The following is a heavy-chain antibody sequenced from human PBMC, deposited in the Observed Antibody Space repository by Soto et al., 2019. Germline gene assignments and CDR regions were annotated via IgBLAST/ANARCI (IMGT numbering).Heavy chain of an antibody. CDR3: AKDSSSSGSYFAYYYYHGMDV. J-gene: IGHJ6*02. D-gene: IGHD3-10*01. Sequence: PGGSLRLSCAASGFTFSSYGMHWVRQAPGKGLEWVAVISYDGSNKYYADSVKGRFTISRDNSKNTLYLQMNSLRAEDTAVYYCAKDSSSSGSYFAYYYYHGMDVWGQGTTVTVSS. CDR1: GFTFSSYG. CDR2: ISYDGSNK. V-gene: IGHV3-30*18.